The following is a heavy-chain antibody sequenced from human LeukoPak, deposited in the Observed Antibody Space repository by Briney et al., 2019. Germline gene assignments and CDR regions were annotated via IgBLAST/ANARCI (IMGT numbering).Heavy chain of an antibody. Sequence: SETLSLTCTVSGGSFSSYYWSWVRQPPGKGLEWIGYIFYSGSTKYGPSLTSRVTISLDTSKNQFSLKLNSLTAADTAVYYCARQPSGYYDKSGYYPYYLDYWGQGTLVTVSS. CDR2: IFYSGST. CDR3: ARQPSGYYDKSGYYPYYLDY. J-gene: IGHJ4*02. CDR1: GGSFSSYY. D-gene: IGHD3-22*01. V-gene: IGHV4-59*08.